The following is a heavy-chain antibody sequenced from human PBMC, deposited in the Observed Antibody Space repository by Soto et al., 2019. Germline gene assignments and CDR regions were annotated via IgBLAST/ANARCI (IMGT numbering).Heavy chain of an antibody. CDR2: ISAKNGGT. CDR1: GYSFTRNG. V-gene: IGHV1-18*01. J-gene: IGHJ6*02. Sequence: QVHLVQSGAELKKPGASVRVSCKASGYSFTRNGISWVRQAPGQGLEWMGWISAKNGGTNYAQKFQGRVIMTTDTSTSKAYMELRSLRSDETAVYYCVRDRDSDTWPSRDVWGQGTTVTVSS. D-gene: IGHD1-26*01. CDR3: VRDRDSDTWPSRDV.